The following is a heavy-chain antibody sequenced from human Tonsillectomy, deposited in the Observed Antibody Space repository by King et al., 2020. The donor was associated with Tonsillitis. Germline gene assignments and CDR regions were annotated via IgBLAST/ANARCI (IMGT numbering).Heavy chain of an antibody. J-gene: IGHJ6*02. D-gene: IGHD3-9*01. Sequence: VQLVESGGGVVQPGRSLRFSCAASGFTFSSYGMHWVRQAPGKGLEWVAVISYDGSNKYYADSVKGRFTISRDNSKNTLYLQMNSLRAEDTAVYYCARDGGKYYDILTGNPYYYYGMDVWGQGTTVTVSS. CDR2: ISYDGSNK. CDR3: ARDGGKYYDILTGNPYYYYGMDV. CDR1: GFTFSSYG. V-gene: IGHV3-33*05.